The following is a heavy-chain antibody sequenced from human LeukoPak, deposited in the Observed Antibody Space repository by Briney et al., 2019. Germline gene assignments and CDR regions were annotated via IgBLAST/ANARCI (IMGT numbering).Heavy chain of an antibody. J-gene: IGHJ4*02. CDR2: ITSSGATT. CDR1: GFSFTDSY. V-gene: IGHV3-11*01. CDR3: AKRDGYNSNPLED. Sequence: PGGSLRLSCSASGFSFTDSYMNWFRLSPEKGLEWIAYITSSGATTEYADSVKGRFTISRVNAKNSLYLQMNSLRPDDTALYYCAKRDGYNSNPLEDWGQGTLVTVSS. D-gene: IGHD5-24*01.